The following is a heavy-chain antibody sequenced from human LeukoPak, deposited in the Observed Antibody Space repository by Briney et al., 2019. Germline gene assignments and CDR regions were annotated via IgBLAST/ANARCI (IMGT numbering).Heavy chain of an antibody. J-gene: IGHJ5*02. CDR1: GGSIGSSSYY. V-gene: IGHV4-39*01. Sequence: TLSLTCTVSGGSIGSSSYYWGWIRQPPGKGLEYIGNIYYSGSTYYNPSLESRVTISADTSKNQFSLKLSSVTAADTAVYYCARRSSSWTQNWFDPWGQGTLVTVSS. CDR3: ARRSSSWTQNWFDP. CDR2: IYYSGST. D-gene: IGHD6-13*01.